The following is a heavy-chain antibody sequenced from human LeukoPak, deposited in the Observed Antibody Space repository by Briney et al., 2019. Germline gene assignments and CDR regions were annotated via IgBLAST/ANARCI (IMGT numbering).Heavy chain of an antibody. CDR3: AKEKNSYSSSSGQGY. CDR1: GFTFSSYG. V-gene: IGHV3-30*02. J-gene: IGHJ4*02. D-gene: IGHD6-6*01. CDR2: IRYDGSNK. Sequence: GGSLRLSCAASGFTFSSYGMHWVRQAPGKGLEWVTFIRYDGSNKYYADSVKGRLTISRDNSKNTLYLQMTSLRGDDTAVYYCAKEKNSYSSSSGQGYWGQGTLVTVSS.